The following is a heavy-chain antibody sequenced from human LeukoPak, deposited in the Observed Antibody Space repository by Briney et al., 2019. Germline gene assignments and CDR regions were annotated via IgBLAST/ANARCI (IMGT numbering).Heavy chain of an antibody. CDR2: TYYRSKWYN. CDR3: ARGRITMVRGVIYGNWFDP. CDR1: GDSVSSNSAA. D-gene: IGHD3-10*01. Sequence: SQTLSLTCAISGDSVSSNSAAWNWIRQSPSRGLEWLGRTYYRSKWYNDYAVSVKSRITINPDTSKNQFSLQLNSVTPEDTAVYYCARGRITMVRGVIYGNWFDPWGQGTLVTVSS. J-gene: IGHJ5*02. V-gene: IGHV6-1*01.